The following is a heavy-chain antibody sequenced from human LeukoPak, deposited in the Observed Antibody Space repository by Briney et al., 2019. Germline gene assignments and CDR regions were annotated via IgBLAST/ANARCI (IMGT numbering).Heavy chain of an antibody. CDR2: IYSSGST. CDR3: ARGGGYGSPLGF. J-gene: IGHJ4*02. CDR1: GGSISSYY. V-gene: IGHV4-4*09. Sequence: PSEILSLTCTVSGGSISSYYWSWIRQPPGKGLEWIGYIYSSGSTKYNPSLKSRVTISVDTSKNQFSLKLSSVTAADTAVYYCARGGGYGSPLGFWGQGTLVTVSS. D-gene: IGHD5-18*01.